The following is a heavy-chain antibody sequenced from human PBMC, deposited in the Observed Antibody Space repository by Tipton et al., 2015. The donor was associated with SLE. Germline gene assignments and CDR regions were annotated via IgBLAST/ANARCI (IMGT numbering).Heavy chain of an antibody. J-gene: IGHJ4*02. V-gene: IGHV4-61*02. CDR3: ASVLRFLEWLPSPY. Sequence: TLSLTCTVSGGSISSGSYYWSWIRQPAGKGLEWIGRIYTSGSTNYNPSLKSRVTISVDTSKNQFSLKLSSVTAADTAVYYCASVLRFLEWLPSPYWGQGTLVTVSS. D-gene: IGHD3-3*01. CDR1: GGSISSGSYY. CDR2: IYTSGST.